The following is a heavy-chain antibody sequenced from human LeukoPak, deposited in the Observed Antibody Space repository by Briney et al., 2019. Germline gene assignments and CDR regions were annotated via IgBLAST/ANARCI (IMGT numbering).Heavy chain of an antibody. CDR2: IYYSGNT. CDR1: GGSISSTSYY. D-gene: IGHD1-26*01. Sequence: SETLSLTCTVSGGSISSTSYYWGWIRQPPGKGLEWVGNIYYSGNTYYNPSLKSRVTISVDTSKNQFSLQLRSVTAADTAVYSCARVRWTGQWEPYTNYFVHWGQGALVTVSS. V-gene: IGHV4-39*01. J-gene: IGHJ4*02. CDR3: ARVRWTGQWEPYTNYFVH.